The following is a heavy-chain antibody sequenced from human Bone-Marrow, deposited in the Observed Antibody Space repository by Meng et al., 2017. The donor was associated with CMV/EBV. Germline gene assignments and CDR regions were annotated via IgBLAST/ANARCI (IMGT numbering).Heavy chain of an antibody. D-gene: IGHD3-3*01. V-gene: IGHV1-18*01. J-gene: IGHJ4*02. CDR2: ISAYNGNT. CDR1: GYTFTSYG. CDR3: ARLPHVLRFLEWLPSRGYYFDY. Sequence: ASVKVSCKASGYTFTSYGISWVRQAPRQGLEWMGWISAYNGNTNYAQKLQGRVTMTTDTSTSTAYMELRSLRSDDTAVYYCARLPHVLRFLEWLPSRGYYFDYWGQGTLVTVSS.